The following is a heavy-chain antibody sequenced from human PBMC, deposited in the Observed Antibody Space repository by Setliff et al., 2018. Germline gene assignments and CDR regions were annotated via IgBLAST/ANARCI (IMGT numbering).Heavy chain of an antibody. J-gene: IGHJ4*02. CDR1: GFTFSTYA. CDR3: TKDPRTVPGYYFDS. Sequence: GESLRLSCRASGFTFSTYAMSWVRLPLGKGLEWVSGIGTSDGDTYYGASVKGRFVISRDDSKNTLYLQMNSLRVEDTAIYYCTKDPRTVPGYYFDSWGQGILVTVSS. CDR2: IGTSDGDT. V-gene: IGHV3-23*01. D-gene: IGHD6-19*01.